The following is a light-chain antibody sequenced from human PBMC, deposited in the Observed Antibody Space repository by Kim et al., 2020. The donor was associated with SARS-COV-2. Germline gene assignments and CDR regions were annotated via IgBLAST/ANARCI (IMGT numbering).Light chain of an antibody. Sequence: APGKTASLPCGGDNIAAKSVHWYLQKPGQAPVVVFYYDRGRPSGIPERFSGSNSGNTATLTISRVDAGVEADYYCQVWDRTSDRVFGGGTQLTVL. CDR3: QVWDRTSDRV. CDR1: NIAAKS. CDR2: YDR. J-gene: IGLJ3*02. V-gene: IGLV3-21*04.